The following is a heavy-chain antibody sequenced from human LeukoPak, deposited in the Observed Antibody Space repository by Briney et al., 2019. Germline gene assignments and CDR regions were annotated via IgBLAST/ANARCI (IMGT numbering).Heavy chain of an antibody. CDR3: ADLGYSV. D-gene: IGHD5/OR15-5a*01. CDR2: IKDDGSDK. CDR1: GLTYSSSR. V-gene: IGHV3-7*01. J-gene: IGHJ4*02. Sequence: GGSLRLSCVASGLTYSSSRMTWARQAPGKGLEWVATIKDDGSDKYYVDSVKGRFSISRDNAKSSLYLQMNSLRLEDTAMYYCADLGYSVWGQGTLVTVSS.